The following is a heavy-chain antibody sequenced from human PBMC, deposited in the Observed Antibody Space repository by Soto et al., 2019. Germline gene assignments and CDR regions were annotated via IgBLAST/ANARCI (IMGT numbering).Heavy chain of an antibody. V-gene: IGHV4-59*01. J-gene: IGHJ1*01. CDR1: GGSISSYY. D-gene: IGHD2-15*01. CDR2: IYYSGST. Sequence: QVQLQESGPGLVKPSETLSLTCTVSGGSISSYYWSWIRQPPGKGLEWIGYIYYSGSTNYNPSLKSRVTISVDTSKNQFSLKLSSVTAADTAVYYCARVVGTRRPEYFQHWGQGTLVTVSS. CDR3: ARVVGTRRPEYFQH.